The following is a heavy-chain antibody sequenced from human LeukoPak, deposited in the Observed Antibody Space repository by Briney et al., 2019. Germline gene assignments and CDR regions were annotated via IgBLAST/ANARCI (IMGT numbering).Heavy chain of an antibody. Sequence: SETLSLTCAVYGGSFSDYHWSWIRQPPGKGLEWIGEINHSGTTKYNPSLKSRVTISVDTSKNQFSLKLGSVTAADTSVYYCARRPPNSGSYYGPSGLDYWGQGALVTVSS. D-gene: IGHD1-26*01. J-gene: IGHJ4*02. CDR3: ARRPPNSGSYYGPSGLDY. CDR1: GGSFSDYH. CDR2: INHSGTT. V-gene: IGHV4-34*01.